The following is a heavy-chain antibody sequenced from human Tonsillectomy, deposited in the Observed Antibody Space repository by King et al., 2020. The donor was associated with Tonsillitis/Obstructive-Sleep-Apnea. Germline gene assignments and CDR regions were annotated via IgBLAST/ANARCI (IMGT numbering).Heavy chain of an antibody. Sequence: QLVQSGSELKKPGASVRVSCKASGYTFTDYPVNWVRQAPGQGLEWMGWINTNTGNPTYAQGFTGRFVFSLDTSVSTAYLQISSLKAEDTAVYYCARDEEIPVASYYYYYMDVWGKGTTVTVSS. D-gene: IGHD2-2*01. CDR3: ARDEEIPVASYYYYYMDV. CDR1: GYTFTDYP. CDR2: INTNTGNP. J-gene: IGHJ6*03. V-gene: IGHV7-4-1*02.